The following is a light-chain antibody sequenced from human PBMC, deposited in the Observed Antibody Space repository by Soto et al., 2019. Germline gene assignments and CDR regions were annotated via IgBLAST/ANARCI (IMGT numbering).Light chain of an antibody. CDR1: QSFSSKN. V-gene: IGKV3-20*01. Sequence: EIVLTQSPGTLSLSLGERATLSCRASQSFSSKNLAWYQQKPGQAPRLLIYDASYRAPGIPARFSGSGSGTDFTLTISRLESDDFAVYYCQQYVNFVWTFGQGTKVDIK. CDR3: QQYVNFVWT. CDR2: DAS. J-gene: IGKJ1*01.